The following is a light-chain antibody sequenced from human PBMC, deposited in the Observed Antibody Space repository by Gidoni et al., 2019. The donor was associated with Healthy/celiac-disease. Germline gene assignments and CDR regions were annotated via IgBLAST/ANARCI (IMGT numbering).Light chain of an antibody. CDR2: GAS. CDR1: QSVSSN. J-gene: IGKJ4*01. V-gene: IGKV3-15*01. Sequence: DIVMTQSPATLSVSPGERATLSCRASQSVSSNLAWYQQKPGQAPSLLIYGASTRATGFPARFSGSGSGTEFTLTISSLQSEDFAVYYCQQYNNWPLTFGGGTKVEI. CDR3: QQYNNWPLT.